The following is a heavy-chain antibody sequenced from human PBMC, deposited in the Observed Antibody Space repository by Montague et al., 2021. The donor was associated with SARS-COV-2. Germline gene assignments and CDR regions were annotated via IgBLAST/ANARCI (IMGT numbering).Heavy chain of an antibody. CDR1: GDSISHSSFY. D-gene: IGHD2-21*02. Sequence: SETLSLTCSVSGDSISHSSFYWGWIRQPPGKGLEWIGRIYYSGSSSYNPSLKSRVTISIDTSENQFSLKLRSVIAADTAVHYCARLLPDGTVVATDIPFDSWGQGTLVTVSS. J-gene: IGHJ4*02. V-gene: IGHV4-39*01. CDR2: IYYSGSS. CDR3: ARLLPDGTVVATDIPFDS.